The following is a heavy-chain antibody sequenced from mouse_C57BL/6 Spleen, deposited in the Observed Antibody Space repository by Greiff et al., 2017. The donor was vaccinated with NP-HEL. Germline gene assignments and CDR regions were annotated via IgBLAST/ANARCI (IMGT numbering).Heavy chain of an antibody. D-gene: IGHD1-1*01. Sequence: DVQLQESGPELVKPGASVKIPCKASGYTFTDYNMDWVKQSHGKSLEWIGDINPNNGGTIYNQKFKGKATLTVDKSSSTAYMELRSLTSEDTAVYYCARPDYYGSRGYAMDYWGQGTSVTVSS. CDR2: INPNNGGT. V-gene: IGHV1-18*01. CDR1: GYTFTDYN. CDR3: ARPDYYGSRGYAMDY. J-gene: IGHJ4*01.